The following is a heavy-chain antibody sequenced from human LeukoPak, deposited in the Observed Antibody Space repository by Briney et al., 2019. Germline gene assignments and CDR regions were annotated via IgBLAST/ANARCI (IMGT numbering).Heavy chain of an antibody. J-gene: IGHJ5*01. CDR2: ISYDGSNE. CDR3: ARDHGAGANAGFDS. D-gene: IGHD3-10*01. Sequence: GRSLRLSCAASGFTFSTYAMHWVRQAPGKGLEWVAVISYDGSNENHADSAKGRFTISRDNSKNTLSLQMNSLRAEDTAVYYCARDHGAGANAGFDSWGQGTLVTVSS. CDR1: GFTFSTYA. V-gene: IGHV3-30-3*01.